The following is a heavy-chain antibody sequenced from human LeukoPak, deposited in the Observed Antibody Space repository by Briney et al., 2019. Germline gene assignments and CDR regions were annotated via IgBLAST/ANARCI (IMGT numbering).Heavy chain of an antibody. Sequence: GGSLRLSCAASGFTFSSYAMSWVRQAPGKGLEWVSAISGSGGSTYYADSVKGRFTISRDNSKNTLYLQMNSLRAEDTAVYYCAKRGSSCSSTSCYWGDWGQGTLVTVSS. D-gene: IGHD2-2*01. CDR3: AKRGSSCSSTSCYWGD. V-gene: IGHV3-23*01. CDR2: ISGSGGST. CDR1: GFTFSSYA. J-gene: IGHJ4*02.